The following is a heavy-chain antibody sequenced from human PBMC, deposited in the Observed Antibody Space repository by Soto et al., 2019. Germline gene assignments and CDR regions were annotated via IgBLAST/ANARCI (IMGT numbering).Heavy chain of an antibody. CDR3: ARAGYDKLDYYYGMDV. D-gene: IGHD3-9*01. Sequence: QVQLVQSGAEVKKPGASVKVSCKASGYTFTSYGISWVRQAPGQGLEWMGWISAYNGNTNYAQKLQGRVTMPTDTSTSTAYMELRSRRSDDTAVYYCARAGYDKLDYYYGMDVWGQGTTVTVSS. J-gene: IGHJ6*02. CDR2: ISAYNGNT. CDR1: GYTFTSYG. V-gene: IGHV1-18*01.